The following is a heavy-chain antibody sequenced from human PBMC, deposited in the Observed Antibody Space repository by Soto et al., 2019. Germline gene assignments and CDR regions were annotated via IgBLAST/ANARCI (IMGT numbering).Heavy chain of an antibody. CDR1: GYSFTSYG. Sequence: QVQLVQSGAEAKKPGASVKVSCKASGYSFTSYGISWVRQAPGQGLEWMGWISAYNGNTNYAQKFQARVTMTTDTSTKTAYMELRSLRSDDTAVYYCARETYHYDSSGYFGLDVWGQGTTVTVSS. V-gene: IGHV1-18*01. J-gene: IGHJ6*02. D-gene: IGHD3-22*01. CDR3: ARETYHYDSSGYFGLDV. CDR2: ISAYNGNT.